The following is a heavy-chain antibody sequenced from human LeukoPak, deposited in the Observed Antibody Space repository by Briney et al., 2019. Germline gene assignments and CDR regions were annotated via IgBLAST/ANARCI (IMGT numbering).Heavy chain of an antibody. CDR3: TTGPGAASN. V-gene: IGHV3-48*01. D-gene: IGHD3-10*01. J-gene: IGHJ4*02. CDR1: GFTFSSYS. CDR2: ISSSSSTI. Sequence: GGSLRLSCAASGFTFSSYSMNWVRQAPGKGLEWVSYISSSSSTIYYADSVKGRFTISRDNAKNSLYLQLNSLKTEDTAVYYCTTGPGAASNWGQGTLVTVSS.